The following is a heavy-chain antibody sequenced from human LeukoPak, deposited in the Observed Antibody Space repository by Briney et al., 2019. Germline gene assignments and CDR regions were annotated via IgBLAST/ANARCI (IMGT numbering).Heavy chain of an antibody. Sequence: SETLSLTCTVSGGSISSSSYYWGWIRQPPGKGLEWIGSIYYSGSTYYNPSLKSRVTISVDTSKNQFSLKLSSVTAADTAMYYCARRLWCGTSCSATGGLDVWGQGTTVSVSS. CDR1: GGSISSSSYY. CDR2: IYYSGST. D-gene: IGHD2-2*01. CDR3: ARRLWCGTSCSATGGLDV. V-gene: IGHV4-39*01. J-gene: IGHJ6*02.